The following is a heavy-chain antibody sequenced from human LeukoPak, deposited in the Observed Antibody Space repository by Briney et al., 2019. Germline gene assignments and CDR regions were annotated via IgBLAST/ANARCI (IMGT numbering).Heavy chain of an antibody. V-gene: IGHV3-7*01. Sequence: GTLSLTCTVSGYSISSGYYWGWIRQPPGKGLEWVANIKKDGSEKYYVDSVKGRFTISRDNAKKSLYLKMNRLRAEDTAVYYCARDLSGVTGYTYGRGIDYWGQGTLVTVSS. D-gene: IGHD5-18*01. J-gene: IGHJ4*02. CDR1: GYSISSGYY. CDR2: IKKDGSEK. CDR3: ARDLSGVTGYTYGRGIDY.